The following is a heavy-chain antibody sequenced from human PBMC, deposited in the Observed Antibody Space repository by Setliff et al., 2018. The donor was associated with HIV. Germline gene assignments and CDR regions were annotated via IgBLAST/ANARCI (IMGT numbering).Heavy chain of an antibody. V-gene: IGHV4-39*07. CDR3: ARDRGSGWTSPFDY. CDR2: IHLSDT. J-gene: IGHJ4*02. Sequence: SETLSLTCSVSGGSMRSNIYYWGWIRLSPTKGLEWIGSIHLSDTYYNPSLKSRVTISVDTSKNQFSLKLSPVTAADTAVYYCARDRGSGWTSPFDYWGQGTLVTVSS. CDR1: GGSMRSNIYY. D-gene: IGHD6-19*01.